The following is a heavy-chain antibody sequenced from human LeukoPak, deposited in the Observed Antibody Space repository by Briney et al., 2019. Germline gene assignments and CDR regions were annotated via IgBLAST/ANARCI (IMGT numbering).Heavy chain of an antibody. CDR1: GYTFSDYG. J-gene: IGHJ4*02. CDR2: ISAYTGNA. CDR3: ARVEAYCTRTSCFDY. D-gene: IGHD2-2*01. V-gene: IGHV1-18*01. Sequence: ASVKVSCKASGYTFSDYGISWVRQAPGQGLEWMGWISAYTGNAEYAQNLQGRVTMTTDTSTGTAYMELRSLRSDDTAVYFRARVEAYCTRTSCFDYWGQGTLVTVSS.